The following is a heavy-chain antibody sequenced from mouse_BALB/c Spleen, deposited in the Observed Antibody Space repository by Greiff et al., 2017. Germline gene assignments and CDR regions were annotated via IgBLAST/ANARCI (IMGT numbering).Heavy chain of an antibody. J-gene: IGHJ3*01. V-gene: IGHV5-4*02. CDR1: GFTFSDYY. Sequence: EVKLVESGGGLVKPGGSLKLSCAASGFTFSDYYMYWVRQTPEKRLEWVATISDGGSYTYYPDSVKGRFTISRDNAKNNLYLQMSSLKSEDTAMYYCAREGLSAYWGQGTLVTVSA. CDR2: ISDGGSYT. CDR3: AREGLSAY.